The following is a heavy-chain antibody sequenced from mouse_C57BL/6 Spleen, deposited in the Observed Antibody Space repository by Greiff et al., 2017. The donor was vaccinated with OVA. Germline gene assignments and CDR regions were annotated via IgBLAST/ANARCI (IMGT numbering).Heavy chain of an antibody. CDR3: ASYYVGERDYSDY. Sequence: DVMLVESGGGLVKPGGSLKLSCAASGFTFSSYAMSWVRQTPEKRLEWVATISDGGSYTYYPDNVKGRFTISRDNAKNNLYLQMSHLKSEDTAVDYCASYYVGERDYSDYWGQGTTLTVSS. D-gene: IGHD1-1*01. CDR2: ISDGGSYT. J-gene: IGHJ2*01. CDR1: GFTFSSYA. V-gene: IGHV5-4*03.